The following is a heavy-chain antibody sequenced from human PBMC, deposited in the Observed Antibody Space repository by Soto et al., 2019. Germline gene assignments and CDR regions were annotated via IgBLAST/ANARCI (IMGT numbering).Heavy chain of an antibody. CDR2: INPNSGGT. V-gene: IGHV1-2*04. Sequence: ASVKVSCKASGYTFTGYYMHWVRQAPGQGLEWMGWINPNSGGTNYAQKFQGWVTMTRDTSISTAYMELSRLRSDDTAVYYCARVSGTNRLPYDYWGQGTLVTVSS. CDR3: ARVSGTNRLPYDY. J-gene: IGHJ4*02. D-gene: IGHD1-1*01. CDR1: GYTFTGYY.